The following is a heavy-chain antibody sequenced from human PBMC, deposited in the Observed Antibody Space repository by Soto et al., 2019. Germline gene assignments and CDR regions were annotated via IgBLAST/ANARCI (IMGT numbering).Heavy chain of an antibody. CDR2: INPNSGGT. J-gene: IGHJ4*02. V-gene: IGHV1-2*04. Sequence: ASVKVSCTASGYTFTGYYMHCVRQAPGQGLEWMGWINPNSGGTNYAQKFQGWVTMTRDTSISTAYMELSRLRSDDTAVYYCARALGDDFWSANLPFDYWGQGTLVTVSS. CDR1: GYTFTGYY. D-gene: IGHD3-3*01. CDR3: ARALGDDFWSANLPFDY.